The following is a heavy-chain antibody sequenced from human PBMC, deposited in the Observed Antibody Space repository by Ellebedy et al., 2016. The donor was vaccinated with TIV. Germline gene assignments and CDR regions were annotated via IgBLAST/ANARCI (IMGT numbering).Heavy chain of an antibody. D-gene: IGHD4-23*01. Sequence: SETLSLTCTVSGGSISSSSYYYGWIRQPPGEGLEWIGNIYYAGNTYYSPSLKSRFTISVDTSKNQFSLKLRSVTATDTAVYYCARDPGDGGWVWGQGTLVTVSS. J-gene: IGHJ4*02. CDR3: ARDPGDGGWV. V-gene: IGHV4-39*02. CDR2: IYYAGNT. CDR1: GGSISSSSYY.